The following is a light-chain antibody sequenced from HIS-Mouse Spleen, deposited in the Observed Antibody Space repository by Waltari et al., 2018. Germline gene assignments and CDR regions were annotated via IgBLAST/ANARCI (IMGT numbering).Light chain of an antibody. CDR2: AVS. V-gene: IGLV2-14*01. J-gene: IGLJ1*01. Sequence: QSALTQPASVSGSPGQSITISCTGTSSDVGGYNYVSCYQQHPGKAPKLLIYAVSNRPSGVSNRFSGSKAGNTASLTISGLQAEDEADYYCSSYTSSYTYVFGTGTKVTVL. CDR1: SSDVGGYNY. CDR3: SSYTSSYTYV.